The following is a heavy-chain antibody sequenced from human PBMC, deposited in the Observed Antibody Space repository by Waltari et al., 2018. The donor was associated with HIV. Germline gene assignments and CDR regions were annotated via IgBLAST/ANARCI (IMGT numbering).Heavy chain of an antibody. J-gene: IGHJ4*02. V-gene: IGHV4-34*01. D-gene: IGHD3-10*01. CDR3: ARGGTLNDKGGEDY. Sequence: QVQLQQCGAGLLQPSETLSLTCTVYGGSFSGYYWSWIRQSPGKGLEWIGEINHRGSTNYNPSLKSRVTISVDTSKNQFSLKLSSVTAADTAVYYCARGGTLNDKGGEDYWGQGTLVTVSS. CDR1: GGSFSGYY. CDR2: INHRGST.